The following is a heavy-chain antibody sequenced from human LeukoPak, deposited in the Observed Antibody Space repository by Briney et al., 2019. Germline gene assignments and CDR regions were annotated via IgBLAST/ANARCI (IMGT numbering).Heavy chain of an antibody. CDR3: ARSRAGRNWFDP. V-gene: IGHV4-4*09. J-gene: IGHJ5*02. Sequence: SETLSLTCTVSGGSISSYYWSWIRQPPGKGLEGIGYIYTSGSTNYNPSLKSRVTISVDTSKNQFSLKLSSVTAADTAVYYCARSRAGRNWFDPWGQGTLVTVSS. CDR1: GGSISSYY. D-gene: IGHD1-26*01. CDR2: IYTSGST.